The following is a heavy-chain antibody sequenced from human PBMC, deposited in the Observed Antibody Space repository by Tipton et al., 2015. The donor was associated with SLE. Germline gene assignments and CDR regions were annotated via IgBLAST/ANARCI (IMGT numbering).Heavy chain of an antibody. V-gene: IGHV3-13*01. CDR2: IGIAGNT. D-gene: IGHD3-16*01. J-gene: IGHJ2*01. Sequence: SLRLSCVASGFTFSTYDMHWVRQVTGKGLEWLSAIGIAGNTNYPGSVKGRFTISRENAKNSLYLEISSLTVGDTAVYYCARGLGKWYFDLWGRGTLVTVSS. CDR1: GFTFSTYD. CDR3: ARGLGKWYFDL.